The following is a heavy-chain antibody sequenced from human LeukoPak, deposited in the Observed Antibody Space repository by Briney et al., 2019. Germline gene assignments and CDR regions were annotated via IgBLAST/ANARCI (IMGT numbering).Heavy chain of an antibody. V-gene: IGHV1-2*02. D-gene: IGHD3-22*01. CDR3: AREYYASSGSKYAFDI. Sequence: ASVKVSCRASGYTLTNYYMHWVRQAPGQGLEWMGCIDPDSGGTKSAQRFQGRVTMTRDTSITTVYMELIRLRSDDTAVYYCAREYYASSGSKYAFDIWGQGTMVTVSS. CDR1: GYTLTNYY. CDR2: IDPDSGGT. J-gene: IGHJ3*02.